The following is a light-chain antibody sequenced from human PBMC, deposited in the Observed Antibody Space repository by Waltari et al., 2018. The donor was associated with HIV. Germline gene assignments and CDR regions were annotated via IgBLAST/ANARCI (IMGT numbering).Light chain of an antibody. V-gene: IGLV2-14*01. CDR3: HSYASSRNYV. CDR2: EVI. Sequence: SALTQPASVSAPPGQAITVSCTATTSAVGGSNFVSWYQQHPGKAPKLMIYEVINRTAGVSNRFSGSKSGNTASLTISGLQAEDEADYYCHSYASSRNYVFGTGTKVTVL. J-gene: IGLJ1*01. CDR1: TSAVGGSNF.